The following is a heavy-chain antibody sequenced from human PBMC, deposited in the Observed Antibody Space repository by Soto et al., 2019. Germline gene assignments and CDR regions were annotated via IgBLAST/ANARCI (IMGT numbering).Heavy chain of an antibody. CDR2: LYDVDGS. CDR1: GLTVSGKKY. Sequence: DVQLVESGGGLMQPGESLRLSCAASGLTVSGKKYVAWVRQAPGKGLEWVSALYDVDGSFYADSVKGRFTTSSDSSKTTVYLQMNGLRPDDTAVYYCATWHEQEHAYDVWGQGTTVTVSS. V-gene: IGHV3-53*01. CDR3: ATWHEQEHAYDV. J-gene: IGHJ3*01. D-gene: IGHD1-1*01.